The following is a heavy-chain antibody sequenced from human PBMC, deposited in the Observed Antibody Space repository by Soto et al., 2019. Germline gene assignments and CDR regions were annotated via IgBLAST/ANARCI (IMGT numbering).Heavy chain of an antibody. D-gene: IGHD2-15*01. V-gene: IGHV4-39*01. CDR3: ARQWVVDHFAH. CDR1: GGSISSSSYY. Sequence: ETLSLTCTVSGGSISSSSYYWGWIRQPPGKGLEWIGSIYYSGSTYYNPSLKSRVTISVDTSKNQFSLKLSSVTAADTAVYYCARQWVVDHFAHWGQGTLVTVSS. J-gene: IGHJ5*02. CDR2: IYYSGST.